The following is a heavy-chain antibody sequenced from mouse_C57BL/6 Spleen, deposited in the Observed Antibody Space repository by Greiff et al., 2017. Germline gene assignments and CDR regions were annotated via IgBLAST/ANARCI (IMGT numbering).Heavy chain of an antibody. J-gene: IGHJ1*03. CDR2: IDPSDSYT. CDR1: GYTFTSYW. V-gene: IGHV1-50*01. CDR3: ARSRGNYPYWYFDV. Sequence: QVQLQQPGAELVKPGASVKLSCKASGYTFTSYWMQWVKQRPGQGLEWIGEIDPSDSYTNYNQKFKGKATLTVDTSSSTAYMQLSSLTSEDSAVYYCARSRGNYPYWYFDVWGTGTTVTVSS. D-gene: IGHD2-1*01.